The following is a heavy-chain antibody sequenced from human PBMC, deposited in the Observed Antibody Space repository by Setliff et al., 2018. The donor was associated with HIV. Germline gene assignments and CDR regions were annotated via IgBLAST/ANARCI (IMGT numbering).Heavy chain of an antibody. J-gene: IGHJ5*02. Sequence: ASVKVSCKTSGYTFDAKYIHWARQAPGQGLEWMGWINPNSGGANYARKFQGRVTMTRDTSISTAYMELNRLRSDDTAVYYCATAGGRGWFDPWGPGTLVTVSS. CDR1: GYTFDAKY. CDR2: INPNSGGA. D-gene: IGHD3-16*01. CDR3: ATAGGRGWFDP. V-gene: IGHV1-2*02.